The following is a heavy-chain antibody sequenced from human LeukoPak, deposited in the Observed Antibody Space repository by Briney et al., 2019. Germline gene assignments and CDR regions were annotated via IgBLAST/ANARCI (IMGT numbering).Heavy chain of an antibody. CDR3: ARYSGSYYYPPAWDL. CDR2: TSTSGGSA. V-gene: IGHV3-23*01. CDR1: GFTFSNNA. D-gene: IGHD1-26*01. Sequence: GGSLRLSCAASGFTFSNNAMSWVRHAPGRGLEWVSATSTSGGSAYYADSVKGRFTISRDNSKNTLYLQIDSLRADDTAVYYCARYSGSYYYPPAWDLWGQGTLVTVSS. J-gene: IGHJ4*02.